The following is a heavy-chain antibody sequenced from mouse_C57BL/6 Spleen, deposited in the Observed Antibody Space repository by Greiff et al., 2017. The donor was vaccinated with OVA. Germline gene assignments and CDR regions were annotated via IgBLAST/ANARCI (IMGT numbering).Heavy chain of an antibody. J-gene: IGHJ4*01. V-gene: IGHV2-2*01. CDR1: GFSLTSYG. CDR3: ARLIYYYGSSYENYAMDY. Sequence: QVQLKQPGPGLVQPSQSLSITCTVSGFSLTSYGVHWVRQSPGKGLEWLGVIWSGGSTDYNAAFISRLSISKDNSKSQVFFKMNSLQADDTAIYYCARLIYYYGSSYENYAMDYWGQGTSVTVSS. CDR2: IWSGGST. D-gene: IGHD1-1*01.